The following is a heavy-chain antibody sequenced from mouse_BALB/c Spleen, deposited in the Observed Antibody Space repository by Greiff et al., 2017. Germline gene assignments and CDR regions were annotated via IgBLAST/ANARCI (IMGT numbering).Heavy chain of an antibody. V-gene: IGHV2-9*02. CDR2: IWAGGST. CDR1: GFSLTSYG. D-gene: IGHD4-1*01. CDR3: ARELGRGPYWYFDV. Sequence: VKLMESGPGLVAPSQSLSITCTVSGFSLTSYGVHWVRQPPGKGLEWLGVIWAGGSTNYNSALMSRLSISKDNSKSQVFLKMNSLQTDDTAMYYCARELGRGPYWYFDVWGAGTTVTVSS. J-gene: IGHJ1*01.